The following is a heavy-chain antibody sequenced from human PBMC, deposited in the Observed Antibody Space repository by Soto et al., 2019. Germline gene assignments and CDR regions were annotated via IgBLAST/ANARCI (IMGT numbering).Heavy chain of an antibody. D-gene: IGHD2-15*01. V-gene: IGHV1-3*01. J-gene: IGHJ5*02. CDR1: GYTFTRYT. CDR2: INPDNGNT. CDR3: ARCSLVVIPVPGFDP. Sequence: ASVKVSCKASGYTFTRYTMNWVRQAPGQRLEWMGWINPDNGNTKSSQKFQDRVIITRDTSASTAYMDLSSLRSEDTAVYYCARCSLVVIPVPGFDPWGQGTLVTVSS.